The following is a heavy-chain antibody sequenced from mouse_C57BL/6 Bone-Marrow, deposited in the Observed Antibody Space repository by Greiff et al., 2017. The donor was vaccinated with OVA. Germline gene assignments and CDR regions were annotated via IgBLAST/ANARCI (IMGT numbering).Heavy chain of an antibody. V-gene: IGHV7-3*01. CDR3: ARYTRTVYYFDY. Sequence: EVQVVESGGGLVQPGGSLSLSCAASGFTFTDYYMSWVRQPPGKALEWLGFIRNKANGYTTEYSASVKGRFTISRDNSQSILYLQMNALRAEDSATYYCARYTRTVYYFDYWGQGTTLTVSS. J-gene: IGHJ2*01. CDR2: IRNKANGYTT. CDR1: GFTFTDYY. D-gene: IGHD1-1*01.